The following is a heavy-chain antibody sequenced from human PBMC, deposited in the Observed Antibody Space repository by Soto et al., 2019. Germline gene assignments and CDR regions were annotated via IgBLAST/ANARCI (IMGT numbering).Heavy chain of an antibody. D-gene: IGHD6-19*01. J-gene: IGHJ3*02. CDR2: ISGSGGST. CDR3: AKDLRAIAVADAFDI. CDR1: GFTFSIYA. Sequence: GGSLRLSCEASGFTFSIYAMSWVRQAPGKGLEWVSAISGSGGSTYYADSVKGRFTISRDNSKNTLYLQMNSLRAEDTAVYYCAKDLRAIAVADAFDIWGQGTMVTVSS. V-gene: IGHV3-23*01.